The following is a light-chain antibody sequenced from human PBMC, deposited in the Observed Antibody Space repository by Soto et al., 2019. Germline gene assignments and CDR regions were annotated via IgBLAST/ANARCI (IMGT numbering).Light chain of an antibody. Sequence: EIVLTQSPGTLSLSPGERATLSCRASQSVSSYLAWYQQKPRQAPRLLIYGASSRATVIPERFSGSGSGTDFIRTISRLEHEDVALYYCQQYGSSSRTFGQGTKVEIK. CDR2: GAS. J-gene: IGKJ1*01. CDR1: QSVSSY. V-gene: IGKV3-20*01. CDR3: QQYGSSSRT.